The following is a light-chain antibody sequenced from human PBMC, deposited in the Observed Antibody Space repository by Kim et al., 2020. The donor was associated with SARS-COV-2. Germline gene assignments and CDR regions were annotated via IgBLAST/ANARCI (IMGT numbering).Light chain of an antibody. CDR1: NIGSKN. V-gene: IGLV3-9*01. CDR2: RDT. J-gene: IGLJ3*02. Sequence: SVALGQTARITCGGNNIGSKNVYWYQQKPGQAPVLVIYRDTNRPSEIPERFSGSNSGNTATLTISRAQAGDEADYYCQVWDSSTAVFGGGTQLTVL. CDR3: QVWDSSTAV.